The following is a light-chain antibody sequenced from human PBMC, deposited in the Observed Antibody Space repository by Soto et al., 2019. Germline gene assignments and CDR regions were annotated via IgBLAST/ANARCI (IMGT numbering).Light chain of an antibody. CDR3: QQRNNWPPIT. J-gene: IGKJ5*01. CDR2: DVS. Sequence: EVVLTQSPGTLSLSPGERATLSCGASQSVTGNYLAWYQQKPGQAPRLLIYDVSNRATDIPARFSGSGSGTDFTLTISSLEPEDLAVYYCQQRNNWPPITFGQGTRLEIK. CDR1: QSVTGNY. V-gene: IGKV3D-20*02.